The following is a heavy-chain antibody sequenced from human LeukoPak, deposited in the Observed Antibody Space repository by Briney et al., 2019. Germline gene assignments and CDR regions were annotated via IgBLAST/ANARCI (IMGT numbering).Heavy chain of an antibody. D-gene: IGHD2-2*01. CDR1: GFSFSTSS. J-gene: IGHJ4*02. CDR2: IRGSSTTI. V-gene: IGHV3-48*01. CDR3: ARDARSHCGTDACYGPSFDY. Sequence: GGSLRLSCAASGFSFSTSSMSWVRQTPGKGLEWISYIRGSSTTIYYADSVKGRFTISRDNDRNSLYLQMNDLRAEDTGVYFCARDARSHCGTDACYGPSFDYWGQGSLVTVSS.